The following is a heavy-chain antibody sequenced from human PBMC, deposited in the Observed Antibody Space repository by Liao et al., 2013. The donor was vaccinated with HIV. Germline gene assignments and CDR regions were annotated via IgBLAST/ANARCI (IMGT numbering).Heavy chain of an antibody. CDR3: ARAVSSGYYHDAFDM. Sequence: QLQLQGSGPGLVKPSETLSLTCTVSGGSISSATYYWTWIRQPAGKGLEWIGRIYTSGSTNYNPSLKSRVTMSVDTSKNQFSLKLSSVTAADTAVYYCARAVSSGYYHDAFDMWGQGTMVTVSS. V-gene: IGHV4-61*02. J-gene: IGHJ3*02. CDR2: IYTSGST. CDR1: GGSISSATYY. D-gene: IGHD3-22*01.